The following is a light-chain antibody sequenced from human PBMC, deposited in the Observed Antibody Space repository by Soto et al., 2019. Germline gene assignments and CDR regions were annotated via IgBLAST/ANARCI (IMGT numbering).Light chain of an antibody. CDR3: QQSHTDWT. CDR2: AAS. Sequence: DIQMSQSPTTLSAYVGDRVTITCRASQSISNWLAWYQQKPGKAPKLLIFAASTLVRGVPSRFSGRGSGTEFTLTICSLQADDYATFCCQQSHTDWTSGQGAIV. J-gene: IGKJ1*01. CDR1: QSISNW. V-gene: IGKV1-5*01.